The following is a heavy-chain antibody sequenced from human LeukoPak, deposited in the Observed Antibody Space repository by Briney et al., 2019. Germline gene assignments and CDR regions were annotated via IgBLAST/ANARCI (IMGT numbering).Heavy chain of an antibody. CDR2: IYYSGST. D-gene: IGHD2-8*01. CDR1: GGSISSSSYY. J-gene: IGHJ4*02. V-gene: IGHV4-39*01. Sequence: SETLSLTCTVSGGSISSSSYYWGWIRQPPGEGLEWIESIYYSGSTYYNPSLKSRVTISVDTSKNQFSLKLSSVTAADTAVYYCARHQVNGDFDYWGQGTLVTVSS. CDR3: ARHQVNGDFDY.